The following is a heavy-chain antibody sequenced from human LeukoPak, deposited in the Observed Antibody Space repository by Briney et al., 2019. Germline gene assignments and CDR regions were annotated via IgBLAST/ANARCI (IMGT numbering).Heavy chain of an antibody. CDR2: IIPIFGTA. J-gene: IGHJ3*02. D-gene: IGHD2-21*01. CDR1: GGTFSSYA. Sequence: SVKVSCKASGGTFSSYAISWVRQAPGQGLEWMGGIIPIFGTANYAQKFQGRVTITTDESTSTAYMELSSLRSEDTAVYYCAIPVDSVAMDFDIWGQGTMVTVSS. CDR3: AIPVDSVAMDFDI. V-gene: IGHV1-69*05.